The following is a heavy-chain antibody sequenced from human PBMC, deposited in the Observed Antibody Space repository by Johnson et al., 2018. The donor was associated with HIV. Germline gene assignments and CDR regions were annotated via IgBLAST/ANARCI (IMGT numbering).Heavy chain of an antibody. V-gene: IGHV3-30*14. J-gene: IGHJ3*02. CDR1: GFTFSVHA. D-gene: IGHD3-16*01. Sequence: QVQLVESGGGAVQPGRSLRLSCAASGFTFSVHAMHWVRQAPGKGLEWVAVISSQGSTSYYADSVKGRFTISRDNFKNTLYLQMNSLRAEDTAVYYCARGEGIMNAFDIWGQGTMVTVSS. CDR3: ARGEGIMNAFDI. CDR2: ISSQGSTS.